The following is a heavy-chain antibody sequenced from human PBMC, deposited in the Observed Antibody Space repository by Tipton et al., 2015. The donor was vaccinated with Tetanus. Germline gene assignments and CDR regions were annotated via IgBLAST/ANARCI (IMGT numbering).Heavy chain of an antibody. D-gene: IGHD2-21*02. Sequence: LRLSCTVSGGSVSSGSYYWSWIRQPPGKGLEWIGYIYYSGSTNYNPSLKSRVTISVDTSKNQFSLKLSSVTAADTAVYYCARTSPTEAYCGGDCYYPGNWYFDLWGRGTLVTVSS. CDR3: ARTSPTEAYCGGDCYYPGNWYFDL. V-gene: IGHV4-61*01. CDR2: IYYSGST. CDR1: GGSVSSGSYY. J-gene: IGHJ2*01.